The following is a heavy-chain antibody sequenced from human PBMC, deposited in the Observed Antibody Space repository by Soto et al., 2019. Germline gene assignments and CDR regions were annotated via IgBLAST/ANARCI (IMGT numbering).Heavy chain of an antibody. D-gene: IGHD6-6*01. V-gene: IGHV3-23*01. CDR2: IRSSGADT. CDR3: ARIPWQLSFDD. CDR1: GFTFSSYG. Sequence: GGSLRLSCAAAGFTFSSYGMSWVRQAPGKGLEWVSSIRSSGADTYYPGSVKGRFTISRDNSKNTLYLQMNSLRAEDTAVYYCARIPWQLSFDDWGQGTQVTVSS. J-gene: IGHJ4*02.